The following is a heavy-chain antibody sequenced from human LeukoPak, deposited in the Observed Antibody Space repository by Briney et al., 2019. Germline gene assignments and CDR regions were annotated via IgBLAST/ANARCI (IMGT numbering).Heavy chain of an antibody. J-gene: IGHJ4*02. V-gene: IGHV4-59*11. CDR2: IYYSGST. Sequence: SETLSLTCTVSGGSICSHYWSWIRQPPGKGLEWIGYIYYSGSTNYNPSLKSRVTISVDTSKNQFSLKLSSATAADTAVYYCARVVVPADFDYWGQGTLVTVSS. CDR3: ARVVVPADFDY. D-gene: IGHD2-2*01. CDR1: GGSICSHY.